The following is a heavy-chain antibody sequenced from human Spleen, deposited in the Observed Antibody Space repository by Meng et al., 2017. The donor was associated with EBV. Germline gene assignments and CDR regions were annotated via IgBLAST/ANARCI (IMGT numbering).Heavy chain of an antibody. J-gene: IGHJ5*02. CDR2: FYYSGTT. CDR1: DGSTSSSSYY. D-gene: IGHD5-12*01. Sequence: SGPGLVKPSRIRSRTSIVSDGSTSSSSYYWGWIRQPPGKGLEWIGSFYYSGTTHYNPSLKSRVTISVDTSKNQLSLKLTYVTAADTGVYYCARDQSGLSGFGPWGQGTLVTVSS. CDR3: ARDQSGLSGFGP. V-gene: IGHV4-39*02.